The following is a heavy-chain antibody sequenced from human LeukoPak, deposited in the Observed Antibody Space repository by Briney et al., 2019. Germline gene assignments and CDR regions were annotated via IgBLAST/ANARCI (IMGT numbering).Heavy chain of an antibody. V-gene: IGHV3-48*01. CDR1: GFTFSSYS. Sequence: GGSLRLSCAASGFTFSSYSMNWVRQAPGKGLEWVSYISSSSSTIYYADSVKGRFTISRDNSKNTLFLQMNSLRAEDTAVYYCARDLPQLLFNFDYWGQGTLVTVSS. J-gene: IGHJ4*02. CDR3: ARDLPQLLFNFDY. CDR2: ISSSSSTI. D-gene: IGHD2-2*01.